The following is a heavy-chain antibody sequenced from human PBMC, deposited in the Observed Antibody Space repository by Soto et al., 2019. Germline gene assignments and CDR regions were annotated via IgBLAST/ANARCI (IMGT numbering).Heavy chain of an antibody. CDR3: ARDGEYCSSTSCYVDY. V-gene: IGHV3-53*05. D-gene: IGHD2-2*01. Sequence: PGGSLRLSCAASGFTVSSNYMSWVRQAPGKGLEWVSVIYSGGSTYYADSVKGRFTISRDNSKNTLYLQMNSLRAEDTAVYYCARDGEYCSSTSCYVDYWGQGTLVTVSS. J-gene: IGHJ4*02. CDR2: IYSGGST. CDR1: GFTVSSNY.